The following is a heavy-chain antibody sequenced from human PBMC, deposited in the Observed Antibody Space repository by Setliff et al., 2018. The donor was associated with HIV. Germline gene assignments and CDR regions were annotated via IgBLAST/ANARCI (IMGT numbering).Heavy chain of an antibody. J-gene: IGHJ3*02. D-gene: IGHD1-26*01. CDR3: ARRIIVGAISDVFDI. V-gene: IGHV3-48*01. CDR1: GFTFSSYT. Sequence: GGSLRLSCAISGFTFSSYTMHWVRQAPGRGLEWISYLASSSSTTYYAASVKGRFTISRDDAKNSLFLQMNNLRADDTAVYYCARRIIVGAISDVFDIWGQGTLVTVSS. CDR2: LASSSSTT.